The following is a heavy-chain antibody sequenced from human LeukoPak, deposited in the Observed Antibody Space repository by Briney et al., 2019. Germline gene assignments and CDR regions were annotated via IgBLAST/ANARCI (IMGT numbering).Heavy chain of an antibody. V-gene: IGHV3-23*01. D-gene: IGHD3-10*01. Sequence: GGSLRLSCAASGFTFSSFGMHWVRQAPGKGLEWVSAISGSGGSTYYADSVKGRFTISRDNAKNSLYLQMNSLRAEDTALYYCAKDSGPLLWFGELRVNWFDPWGQGTLVTVSS. CDR2: ISGSGGST. CDR3: AKDSGPLLWFGELRVNWFDP. CDR1: GFTFSSFG. J-gene: IGHJ5*02.